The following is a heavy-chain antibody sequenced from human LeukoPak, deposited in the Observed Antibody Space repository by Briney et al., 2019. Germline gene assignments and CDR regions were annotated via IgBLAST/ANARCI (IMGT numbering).Heavy chain of an antibody. CDR1: GFTFSTYS. CDR3: AKDRSGSYYGTFDY. CDR2: ISSSTTYI. Sequence: GGSLRLSCAASGFTFSTYSMSWVRQAPGKGLEWVSSISSSTTYIYYADSVKGRFTISRDNAKNSLYLQMNSLRAEDTAVYYCAKDRSGSYYGTFDYWGQGTLVTVSS. J-gene: IGHJ4*02. V-gene: IGHV3-21*04. D-gene: IGHD1-26*01.